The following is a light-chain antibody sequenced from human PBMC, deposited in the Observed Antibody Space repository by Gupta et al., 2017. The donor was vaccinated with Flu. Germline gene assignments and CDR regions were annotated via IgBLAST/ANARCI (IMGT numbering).Light chain of an antibody. CDR3: QQEYKTPRT. Sequence: DIVMTQSPASLAVSLGERATINCKPSQSVVYTSNNKNNLAWYQQKPGQPPQLLIYCASTRESGVPDRFSGRGSGTDFTLTISSLEAEDVAVYYFQQEYKTPRTFGQGTKVEIK. J-gene: IGKJ1*01. CDR2: CAS. CDR1: QSVVYTSNNKNN. V-gene: IGKV4-1*01.